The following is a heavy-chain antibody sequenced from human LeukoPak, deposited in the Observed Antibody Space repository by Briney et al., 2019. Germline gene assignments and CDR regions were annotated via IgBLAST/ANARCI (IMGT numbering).Heavy chain of an antibody. V-gene: IGHV4-34*01. CDR3: ARQRLAVAGSPVWGNFHSYYYMDV. J-gene: IGHJ6*03. CDR2: INHSGST. D-gene: IGHD6-19*01. Sequence: PSETLSLTCAVYGGSFSGYYWSWIRQPPGKGLEWIGEINHSGSTNYNPSLKSRVTISVDTSKNQFSLRLNSVTAADTAVYFCARQRLAVAGSPVWGNFHSYYYMDVWGNGTTVTISS. CDR1: GGSFSGYY.